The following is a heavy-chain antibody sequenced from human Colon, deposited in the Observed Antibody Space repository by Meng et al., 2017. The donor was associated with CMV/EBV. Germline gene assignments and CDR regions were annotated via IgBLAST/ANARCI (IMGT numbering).Heavy chain of an antibody. V-gene: IGHV3-7*01. CDR3: AREMGYNWDLGHPYGMDV. CDR1: GHTFSTYW. J-gene: IGHJ6*02. Sequence: GESLKISCVVSGHTFSTYWMTWVRQAPGKGLEWVANTKQDGTESYHADSVKGRFIIPRDNRNASLFLQMNSLRVEDTSVYYCAREMGYNWDLGHPYGMDVWGQGTTVTVSS. D-gene: IGHD1-20*01. CDR2: TKQDGTES.